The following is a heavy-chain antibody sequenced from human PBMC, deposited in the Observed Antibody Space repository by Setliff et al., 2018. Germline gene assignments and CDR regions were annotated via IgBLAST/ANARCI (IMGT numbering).Heavy chain of an antibody. CDR1: GGSISSGDAS. D-gene: IGHD2-2*01. CDR3: ARLGSSSYYFDY. CDR2: MYHAGST. Sequence: SETLSLTCAVSGGSISSGDASWSWVRQPPGKGLEWIGYMYHAGSTYYNPSLESRVTISVDTSKNHFSLKLSSVTAADTAVYYCARLGSSSYYFDYWGQGTLVTVSS. J-gene: IGHJ4*02. V-gene: IGHV4-30-2*01.